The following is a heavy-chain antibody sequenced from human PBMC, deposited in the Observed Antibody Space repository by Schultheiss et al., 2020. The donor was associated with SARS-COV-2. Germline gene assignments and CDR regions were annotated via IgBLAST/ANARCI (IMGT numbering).Heavy chain of an antibody. Sequence: SVKVSCKASGGTFSSYAISWVRQAPGQGLEWMGGIIPIFGTANYAQKFQGRVTMTRDMSTSTAYMELSRLRLDDTAVYYCAAPKGGITGTHGMDVWGQGTTVTVSS. J-gene: IGHJ6*02. CDR2: IIPIFGTA. CDR1: GGTFSSYA. CDR3: AAPKGGITGTHGMDV. D-gene: IGHD1-7*01. V-gene: IGHV1-69*05.